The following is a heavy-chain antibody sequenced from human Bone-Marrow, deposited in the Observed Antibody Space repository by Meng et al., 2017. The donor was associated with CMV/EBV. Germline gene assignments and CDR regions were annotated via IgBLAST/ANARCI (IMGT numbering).Heavy chain of an antibody. CDR2: IIPIIGTA. D-gene: IGHD2-2*01. CDR3: ARALYCSSTRCPSTASYYGMDV. Sequence: SVNVSCKASGGTFSSYAISWVRQAPGQGLEWMGGIIPIIGTASYAQKFQDRVTITTDESTSTAYMELSSLRSEDTAVYYCARALYCSSTRCPSTASYYGMDVWGQGTTVTVSS. V-gene: IGHV1-69*05. CDR1: GGTFSSYA. J-gene: IGHJ6*02.